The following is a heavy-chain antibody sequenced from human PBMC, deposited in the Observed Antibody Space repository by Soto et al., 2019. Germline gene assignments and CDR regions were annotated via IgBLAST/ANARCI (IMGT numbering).Heavy chain of an antibody. CDR1: GGSISSYY. V-gene: IGHV4-59*07. CDR3: ARVYSGWYYYYMDV. CDR2: IXXXGXS. J-gene: IGHJ6*03. D-gene: IGHD2-8*01. Sequence: SDTLSPTCTVSGGSISSYYWSWIRQPPGTGLEWXVXIXXXGXSXXXPXXXXRVTISVDTSKNQFSLKRSSVTAPDTAVYYCARVYSGWYYYYMDVWGKGTTVTVSS.